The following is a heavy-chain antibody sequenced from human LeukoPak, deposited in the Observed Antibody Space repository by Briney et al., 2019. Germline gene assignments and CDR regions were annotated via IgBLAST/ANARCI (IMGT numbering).Heavy chain of an antibody. J-gene: IGHJ3*02. Sequence: PGGSLRLSCAASGFTFSDYYMSWIRQAPGKGLEWVSYVSSSGSTIYYADSVKGRFTISRDNAKNSLYLQMYSLRAEDTAVYYCARVTSSSWLDAFDIWGQGTMVTVSS. CDR3: ARVTSSSWLDAFDI. D-gene: IGHD6-13*01. CDR2: VSSSGSTI. V-gene: IGHV3-11*01. CDR1: GFTFSDYY.